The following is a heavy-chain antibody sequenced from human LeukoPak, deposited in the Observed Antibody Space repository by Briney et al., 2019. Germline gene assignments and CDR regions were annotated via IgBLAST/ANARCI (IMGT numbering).Heavy chain of an antibody. D-gene: IGHD1-1*01. CDR1: GGTFSSYA. CDR3: ARATLLAEGFDP. CDR2: IIPILGIA. V-gene: IGHV1-69*04. Sequence: SVKVSCKASGGTFSSYAISWVRQAPGQGLEWMGRIIPILGIANYAQKFRGRVTITADKSTSTAYMELSSLRSEDTAVYYCARATLLAEGFDPWGQGTLVTVSS. J-gene: IGHJ5*02.